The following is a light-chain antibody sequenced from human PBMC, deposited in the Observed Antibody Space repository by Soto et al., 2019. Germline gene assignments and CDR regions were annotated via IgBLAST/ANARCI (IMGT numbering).Light chain of an antibody. CDR2: TTS. CDR3: QQSYTSPYT. J-gene: IGKJ2*01. V-gene: IGKV1-39*01. CDR1: QSITTY. Sequence: DIEMTQSPSSLSASIGDSVTITCRASQSITTYLNWYQLKPGKAPKVLIYTTSSLQSGVPSRFSGSRSGTDFTLTISSLQPEDFATYYCQQSYTSPYTFGQGTKLEIK.